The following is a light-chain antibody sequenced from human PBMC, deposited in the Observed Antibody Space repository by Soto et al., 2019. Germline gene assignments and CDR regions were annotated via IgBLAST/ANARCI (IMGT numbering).Light chain of an antibody. J-gene: IGKJ5*01. CDR2: DAS. V-gene: IGKV3-15*01. Sequence: EIVMTQSPASLSVSPGERAALSCRASQSVGRNLAWYQQKPCQAPRLLIYDASTRATGIPARFSGGGSGTEFTLSISSLQSEDFAVYYCQQYNNWPPITFGQGTRLDIK. CDR1: QSVGRN. CDR3: QQYNNWPPIT.